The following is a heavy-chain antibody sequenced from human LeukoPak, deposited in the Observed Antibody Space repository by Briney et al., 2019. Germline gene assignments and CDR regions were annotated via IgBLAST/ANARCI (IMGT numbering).Heavy chain of an antibody. CDR2: IIPIFGTA. Sequence: AASVKVSCKASGGTFSSYAISWVRQAPGQGLEWMGGIIPIFGTANYAQKFQGRVTITADESTSTAYMELSSLRSEDTAVYYCARELHLYYYMDVWGKGTTVTVSS. D-gene: IGHD5-18*01. J-gene: IGHJ6*03. V-gene: IGHV1-69*01. CDR1: GGTFSSYA. CDR3: ARELHLYYYMDV.